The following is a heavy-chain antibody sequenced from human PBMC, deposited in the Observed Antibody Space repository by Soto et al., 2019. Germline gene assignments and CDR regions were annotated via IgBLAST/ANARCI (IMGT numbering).Heavy chain of an antibody. D-gene: IGHD3-16*01. CDR1: GGSVSSSTSY. J-gene: IGHJ4*02. Sequence: SETLSLTCTVSGGSVSSSTSYWGWIRQPPGQGLEWIGNIYYSGSTYYNPSLKSRVTISLDTSKNQFSLNLSSVTAADTAVYYCARLGGLTGYHRAWYKYEHWGRGTLVTVSS. CDR2: IYYSGST. CDR3: ARLGGLTGYHRAWYKYEH. V-gene: IGHV4-39*01.